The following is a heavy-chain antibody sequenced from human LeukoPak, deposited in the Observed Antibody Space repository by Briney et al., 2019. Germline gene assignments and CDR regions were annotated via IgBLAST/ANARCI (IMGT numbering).Heavy chain of an antibody. Sequence: GGSLGLSCAASGFTFSSYGMHWVRQAPGKGLEWVAVIWYDGSNKYYTDSVKGRFTISRDNSKNTLFLQMNSLRAEDTAVYYCASVGTTNYFDYWGQGTLVTVSS. CDR3: ASVGTTNYFDY. CDR2: IWYDGSNK. CDR1: GFTFSSYG. J-gene: IGHJ4*02. V-gene: IGHV3-33*01. D-gene: IGHD1-1*01.